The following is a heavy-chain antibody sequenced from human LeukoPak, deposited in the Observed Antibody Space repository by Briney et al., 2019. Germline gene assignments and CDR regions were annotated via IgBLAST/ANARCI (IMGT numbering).Heavy chain of an antibody. V-gene: IGHV1-2*02. J-gene: IGHJ4*02. CDR2: INPNSGGT. CDR1: GYTFTGYP. CDR3: APSGEDYFDY. D-gene: IGHD3-3*01. Sequence: ASVKVSCTASGYTFTGYPMHWVRQAPGQGLEWMGWINPNSGGTNYAQNFQGRVTMTRDTSISTAYMELSRLTSDDTAVYFCAPSGEDYFDYWGQGTLLTVSS.